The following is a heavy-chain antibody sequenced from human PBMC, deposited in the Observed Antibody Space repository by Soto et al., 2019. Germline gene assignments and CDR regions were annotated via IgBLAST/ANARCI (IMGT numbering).Heavy chain of an antibody. CDR1: GYTFTSYG. J-gene: IGHJ4*02. Sequence: GASVKVSCKASGYTFTSYGISWVRQAPGQGLEWMGWISAYNGNTNYAQKLQGRVTMTTDTSTSTAYMELRSLRSDDTAVYYCARDTPQTYSSGWYTDYFDYWGQGTLVTVSS. CDR2: ISAYNGNT. V-gene: IGHV1-18*01. CDR3: ARDTPQTYSSGWYTDYFDY. D-gene: IGHD6-19*01.